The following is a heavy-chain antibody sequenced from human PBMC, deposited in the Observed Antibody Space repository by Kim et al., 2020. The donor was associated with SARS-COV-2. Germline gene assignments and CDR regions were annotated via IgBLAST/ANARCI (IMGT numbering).Heavy chain of an antibody. D-gene: IGHD2-2*01. CDR3: TTNIVVVPAAMGYYYYYYGMDV. Sequence: GGSLRLSCAASGFTFSNAWMSWVRQAPGKGLEWVGRIKSKTDGGTTDYAAPVKGRFTISRDDSKNTLYLQMNSLKTEDTAVYYCTTNIVVVPAAMGYYYYYYGMDVWGQGTTVTVSS. CDR2: IKSKTDGGTT. V-gene: IGHV3-15*01. J-gene: IGHJ6*02. CDR1: GFTFSNAW.